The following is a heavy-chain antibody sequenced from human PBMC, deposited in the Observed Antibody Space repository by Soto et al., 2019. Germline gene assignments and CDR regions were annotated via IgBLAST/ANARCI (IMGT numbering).Heavy chain of an antibody. CDR2: MVPLFGTA. CDR3: ARDGDPGYSFWSGPLGGGRFDP. D-gene: IGHD3-3*01. V-gene: IGHV1-69*12. J-gene: IGHJ5*02. Sequence: QVQLVQSGAEVKEPGSSVNVSCKTSGGTFGNTAVTWVRQVPGQGLEWIGGMVPLFGTANYAQKFRGRVMSTADESTSTAYMDLSSLRSDDTAIYYCARDGDPGYSFWSGPLGGGRFDPWGQGTLVTVSS. CDR1: GGTFGNTA.